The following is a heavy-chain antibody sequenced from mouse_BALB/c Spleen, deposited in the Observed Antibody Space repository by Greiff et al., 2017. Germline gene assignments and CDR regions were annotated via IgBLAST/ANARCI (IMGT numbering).Heavy chain of an antibody. CDR2: IGSGSSTI. Sequence: EVQLQQSGGGLVQPGGSRKLSCAASGFTFSSFGMHWVRQAPEKGLEWVAYIGSGSSTIYYADTVKGRFTISRDNPKNTLFLQMTSLRSEDTAMYYCASGGNYPYAMDYWGQGTSVTVSS. J-gene: IGHJ4*01. V-gene: IGHV5-17*02. CDR3: ASGGNYPYAMDY. CDR1: GFTFSSFG. D-gene: IGHD2-1*01.